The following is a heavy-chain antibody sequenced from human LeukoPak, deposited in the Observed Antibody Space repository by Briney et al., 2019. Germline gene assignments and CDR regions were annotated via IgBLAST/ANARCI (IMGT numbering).Heavy chain of an antibody. V-gene: IGHV4-39*07. J-gene: IGHJ4*02. D-gene: IGHD7-27*01. CDR1: GGSISSSSYY. CDR2: IYYSGST. Sequence: PSETLSLTCTVSGGSISSSSYYWGWIRQPPGKGLEWIGSIYYSGSTYYNPSLKSRVTISVDTSKNQFSLKLSSVTAADTAMYYCARRGLGSDYWGQGTLVTVSS. CDR3: ARRGLGSDY.